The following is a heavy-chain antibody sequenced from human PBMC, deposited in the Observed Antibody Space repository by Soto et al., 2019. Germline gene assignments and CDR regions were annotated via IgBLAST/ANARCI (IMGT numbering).Heavy chain of an antibody. CDR1: GYTFASYG. CDR2: ISAYNGNA. V-gene: IGHV1-18*01. Sequence: ASVKVSCKASGYTFASYGVSCVRQAPGQGLEWMGWISAYNGNANYAPKLQGRVTMTTDTSTSTAYLELRSLRSADTAVYSCAREHLVVVTGGAAYSYYVMDVWGQGTTVTVS. D-gene: IGHD2-21*02. J-gene: IGHJ6*01. CDR3: AREHLVVVTGGAAYSYYVMDV.